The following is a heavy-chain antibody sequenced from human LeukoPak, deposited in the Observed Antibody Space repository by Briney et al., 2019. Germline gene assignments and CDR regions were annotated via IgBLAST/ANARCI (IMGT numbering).Heavy chain of an antibody. CDR3: ATEIRGYWVGD. CDR2: IRNDGTNE. CDR1: GFTFSGYW. V-gene: IGHV3-30*02. Sequence: GGSLRLSCAASGFTFSGYWMTWVRQAPGKGLEWVALIRNDGTNENYADSVKGRFTISRDNSKSTLYLQMNSLRPEDTAVYYCATEIRGYWVGDWGQGTLVTVSS. D-gene: IGHD3-22*01. J-gene: IGHJ4*02.